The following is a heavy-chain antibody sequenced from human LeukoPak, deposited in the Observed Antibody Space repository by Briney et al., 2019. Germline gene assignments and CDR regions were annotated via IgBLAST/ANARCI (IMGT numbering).Heavy chain of an antibody. J-gene: IGHJ4*02. D-gene: IGHD3-9*01. CDR1: GGSISSFF. Sequence: SETLSLTCTVSGGSISSFFWSWIWQPPGKGLEWIGYVHSSGSTKYNPSLKSRLIISVDMSKNQFSLKLRSVSVADTAVYYCARLAPGNYDILTGDPKVVFDYWGQGALVTVSS. V-gene: IGHV4-59*01. CDR3: ARLAPGNYDILTGDPKVVFDY. CDR2: VHSSGST.